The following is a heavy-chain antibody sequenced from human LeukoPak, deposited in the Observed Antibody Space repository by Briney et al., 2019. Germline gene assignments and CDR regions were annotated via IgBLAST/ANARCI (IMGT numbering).Heavy chain of an antibody. Sequence: GGSLRLSCAASGFTFSSYGMHWVRPAPGKGLEWAAVIWYDGSNKYYADSVKGRFTISRDNSKNTLYLQMNSLRAEDTAVYYCARDSRDYYDSTGAFDIWGQGTMVTVSS. D-gene: IGHD3-22*01. CDR3: ARDSRDYYDSTGAFDI. V-gene: IGHV3-33*01. J-gene: IGHJ3*02. CDR1: GFTFSSYG. CDR2: IWYDGSNK.